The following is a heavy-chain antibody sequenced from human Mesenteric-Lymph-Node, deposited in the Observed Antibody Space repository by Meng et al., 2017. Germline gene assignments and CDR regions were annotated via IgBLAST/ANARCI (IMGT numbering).Heavy chain of an antibody. J-gene: IGHJ3*02. CDR2: IRNSGDPT. V-gene: IGHV3-23*01. D-gene: IGHD3-10*01. CDR3: AKDRVVRGIMGAFDM. CDR1: GFTFGNYD. Sequence: GESLKIPCAASGFTFGNYDMSWVRQAPGKGLEWVAAIRNSGDPTYHADSVKGRFTISRDNAKNSLYLQMNSLRAEDTAVYYCAKDRVVRGIMGAFDMWGQGTMVTVSS.